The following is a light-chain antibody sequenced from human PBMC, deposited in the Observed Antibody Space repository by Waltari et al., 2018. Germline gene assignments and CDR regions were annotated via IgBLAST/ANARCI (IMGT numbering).Light chain of an antibody. Sequence: EIVLTQSPATLSLSPGERAPLSCRASQSVSSYLAWYQQKPGQAPRLLIYDASNRATGIPARFSGSGSGTDFTLTISSLEPEDFAVYYCQQRSNWGLTFGGGTKVEIK. J-gene: IGKJ4*01. CDR1: QSVSSY. CDR2: DAS. V-gene: IGKV3-11*01. CDR3: QQRSNWGLT.